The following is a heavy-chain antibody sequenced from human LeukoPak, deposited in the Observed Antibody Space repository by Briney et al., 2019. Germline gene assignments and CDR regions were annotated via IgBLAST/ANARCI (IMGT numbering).Heavy chain of an antibody. J-gene: IGHJ5*02. CDR2: INPSGGST. CDR3: AREMKTYYYDSSGYYDPGAFDP. Sequence: ASVKVSCKASGYTFTSYYMHWVRQAPGQGLEWMGIINPSGGSTSYAQKFQGRVTMTRDMPTSTVYMELSSLRSEDTAVYYCAREMKTYYYDSSGYYDPGAFDPWGQGTLVTVSS. D-gene: IGHD3-22*01. CDR1: GYTFTSYY. V-gene: IGHV1-46*01.